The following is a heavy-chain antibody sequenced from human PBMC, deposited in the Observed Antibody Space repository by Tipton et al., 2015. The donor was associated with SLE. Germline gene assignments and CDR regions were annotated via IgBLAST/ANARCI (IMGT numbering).Heavy chain of an antibody. J-gene: IGHJ6*03. CDR1: GGSISSSSYY. Sequence: TLSLTCTVSGGSISSSSYYWGWIRQPPGKGLEWIGSIYYSGSTYYNPSLKSRVTISVHTSKNQFSLKLSSVTAADTAVYYCAVREYYYMDVWGKGTTVTVSS. V-gene: IGHV4-39*07. D-gene: IGHD6-6*01. CDR2: IYYSGST. CDR3: AVREYYYMDV.